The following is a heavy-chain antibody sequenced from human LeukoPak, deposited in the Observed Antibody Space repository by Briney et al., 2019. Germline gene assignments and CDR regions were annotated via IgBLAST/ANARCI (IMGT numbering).Heavy chain of an antibody. J-gene: IGHJ6*02. D-gene: IGHD3-3*01. CDR2: IKRKTDGETL. V-gene: IGHV3-15*01. CDR1: GFTFSNSW. Sequence: GESVRLSCAASGFTFSNSWMRWVRQAPGKGLEWVDRIKRKTDGETLDYAAPVKGRFTISRDDSKNTLYLQMNSLKTEDTAVYYCTTAGFWSGYTNYYYYGMDVWGQGTTVTVSS. CDR3: TTAGFWSGYTNYYYYGMDV.